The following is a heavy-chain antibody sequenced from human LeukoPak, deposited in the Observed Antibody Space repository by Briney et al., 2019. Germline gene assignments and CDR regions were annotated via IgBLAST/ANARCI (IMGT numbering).Heavy chain of an antibody. D-gene: IGHD5-18*01. Sequence: SDTLSLICTVSRHSISSYYSNWIRQPAGKGLEWIGRIYTSGSTCYNSSLKSRVTMSVDTSKNQFSLKLSSVTAADTAVYYCARDVGGYNYGYSLDYWGQGTLVSVSS. CDR1: RHSISSYY. V-gene: IGHV4-4*07. CDR3: ARDVGGYNYGYSLDY. J-gene: IGHJ4*02. CDR2: IYTSGST.